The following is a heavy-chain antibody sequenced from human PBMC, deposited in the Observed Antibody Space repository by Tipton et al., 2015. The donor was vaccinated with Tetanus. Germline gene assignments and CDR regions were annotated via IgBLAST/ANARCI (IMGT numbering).Heavy chain of an antibody. V-gene: IGHV1-2*02. CDR3: ARGMDYDSSGIDDF. J-gene: IGHJ4*02. Sequence: QSGAEVKKPGASVKVSCKAFGYTFTGFYLHWVRQAPGQGLEWMGWILPKSGDTKFAQKFQGRVTMTRDTSISTAYMEVSRLRSDDTAIYYCARGMDYDSSGIDDFWGQGTLVTVSS. CDR2: ILPKSGDT. CDR1: GYTFTGFY. D-gene: IGHD3-22*01.